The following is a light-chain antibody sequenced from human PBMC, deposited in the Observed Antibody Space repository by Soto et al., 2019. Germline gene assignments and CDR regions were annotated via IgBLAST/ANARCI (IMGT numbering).Light chain of an antibody. CDR2: DVS. J-gene: IGLJ1*01. V-gene: IGLV2-14*03. CDR1: SSDVGGYNY. Sequence: QSVLTQPASVSGSPGQSITISCTGTSSDVGGYNYVSWYQHHPGKVPQLMIYDVSNRPSGVSNRFSGSKSGNTASLTISGLQVEDEADYYCSSYTSSNTYVFGTGTKVTVL. CDR3: SSYTSSNTYV.